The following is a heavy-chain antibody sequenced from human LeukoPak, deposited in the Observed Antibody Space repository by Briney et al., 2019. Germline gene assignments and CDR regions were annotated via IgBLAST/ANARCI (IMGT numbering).Heavy chain of an antibody. Sequence: GGSLRLSCAASGFTFSSYEMNWVRQARGKGLEWVSYISSSGSTIYYADSVKGRYTISRDNAKNSLYLQMNSLRAEDTAVYYCARGLAVVVPSGDFDYWGQGTLVTVSS. D-gene: IGHD2-15*01. CDR1: GFTFSSYE. V-gene: IGHV3-48*03. CDR2: ISSSGSTI. J-gene: IGHJ4*02. CDR3: ARGLAVVVPSGDFDY.